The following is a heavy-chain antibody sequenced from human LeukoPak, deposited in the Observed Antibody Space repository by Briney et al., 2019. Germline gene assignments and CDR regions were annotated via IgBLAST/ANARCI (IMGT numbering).Heavy chain of an antibody. D-gene: IGHD2-15*01. CDR2: ITGSGVST. J-gene: IGHJ5*02. CDR1: GFTFGSYA. CDR3: ARGGIVVVVAAEFDP. V-gene: IGHV3-23*01. Sequence: PGGSLRLSCAASGFTFGSYAMSWVRQAPGKGLEWVSAITGSGVSTHYADSVKGRFTISRDNSKNTLYLQMNSLRAEDTAVYYCARGGIVVVVAAEFDPWGQGTLVTVSS.